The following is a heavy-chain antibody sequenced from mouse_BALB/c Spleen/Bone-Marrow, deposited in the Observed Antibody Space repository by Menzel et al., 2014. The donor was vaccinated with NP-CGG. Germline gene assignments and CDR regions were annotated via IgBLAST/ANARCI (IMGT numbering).Heavy chain of an antibody. CDR3: AREGMITGDY. J-gene: IGHJ2*01. CDR1: GYTFTSYV. V-gene: IGHV1-14*01. D-gene: IGHD2-4*01. Sequence: EVKLVESGPELVKPGASVKMSCKASGYTFTSYVLHWVKQKPGQGPEWIGYIYPYNDVTKYNEKFKPKATLTSDKSSSTAYMELSSLTSEDSAVYYCAREGMITGDYWGQGTTLTVSS. CDR2: IYPYNDVT.